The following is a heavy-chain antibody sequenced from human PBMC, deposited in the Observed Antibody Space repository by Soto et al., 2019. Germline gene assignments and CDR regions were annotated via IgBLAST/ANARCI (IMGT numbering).Heavy chain of an antibody. V-gene: IGHV1-69*06. CDR3: ARRDSGGFYRFFDS. D-gene: IGHD2-15*01. J-gene: IGHJ4*02. CDR2: TGSGTGPG. CDR1: GGSLSTNP. Sequence: SVKVSCKASGGSLSTNPISWVRQAPGQGLEWMGGTGSGTGPGNHAQKFQGRLTVTADKSTSTVYMELTNLSSEDTAVYYCARRDSGGFYRFFDSWRQGTLVTVSS.